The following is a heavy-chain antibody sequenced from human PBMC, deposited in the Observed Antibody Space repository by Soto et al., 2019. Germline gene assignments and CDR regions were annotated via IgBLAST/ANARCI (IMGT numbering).Heavy chain of an antibody. J-gene: IGHJ6*03. CDR2: IYYSGST. D-gene: IGHD2-2*01. CDR1: GGSLSSYY. CDR3: ARIMWDIVVVPAYYYYYMDV. Sequence: PSETLSLTCTVSGGSLSSYYWSWIRQPPGKGLEWIGYIYYSGSTNYNPSLKSRVTISVDTSKNQFSLKLSSVTAADTAVYYCARIMWDIVVVPAYYYYYMDVWGKGTTVTVSS. V-gene: IGHV4-59*08.